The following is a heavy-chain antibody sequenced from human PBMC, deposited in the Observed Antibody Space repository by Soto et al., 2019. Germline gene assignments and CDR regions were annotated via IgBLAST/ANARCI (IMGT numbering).Heavy chain of an antibody. CDR2: ITGSGGRA. J-gene: IGHJ6*02. CDR1: GFTFNNFV. V-gene: IGHV3-23*01. Sequence: PGGSLRLSCAASGFTFNNFVMSWVRHIPGKGLHWVSGITGSGGRAYYADSVKGRFTISRDNSRNTLYLQMSRLGAEDTAMYHCAVHLGQNYYTMDVWGQGTTVTVSS. CDR3: AVHLGQNYYTMDV.